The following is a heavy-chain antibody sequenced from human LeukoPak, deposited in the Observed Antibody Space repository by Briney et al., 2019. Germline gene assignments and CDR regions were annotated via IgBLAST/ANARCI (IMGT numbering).Heavy chain of an antibody. CDR2: IYYSGTT. J-gene: IGHJ4*02. Sequence: SETLSLTCTVSGGSVSSGNYYWSWIRQPPGKGLEWIGYIYYSGTTNYNPSLKSRVTISVDTSKNQFSLKMTSVTAADTAVYYCARGGPTFFGYWGQGTLVTVSS. D-gene: IGHD3-10*01. V-gene: IGHV4-61*01. CDR1: GGSVSSGNYY. CDR3: ARGGPTFFGY.